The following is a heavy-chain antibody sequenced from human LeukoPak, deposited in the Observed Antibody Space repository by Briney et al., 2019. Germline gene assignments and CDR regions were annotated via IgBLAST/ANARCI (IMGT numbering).Heavy chain of an antibody. CDR2: ISGSGAST. V-gene: IGHV3-23*01. D-gene: IGHD6-25*01. Sequence: GGSLRLSCAASGFTFSSYGMSWVRQAPGKGLEWVSAISGSGASTYYADSVKGRFTISRDNSKDTLYLQMNSLRGEDTAVYYCVRGSAPERGLDYWGQGIRVTVSS. CDR1: GFTFSSYG. J-gene: IGHJ4*02. CDR3: VRGSAPERGLDY.